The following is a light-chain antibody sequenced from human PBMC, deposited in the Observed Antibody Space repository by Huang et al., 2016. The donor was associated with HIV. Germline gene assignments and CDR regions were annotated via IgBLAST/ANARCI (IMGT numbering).Light chain of an antibody. CDR2: SAS. Sequence: DIQMTQSPSSLSASVGDSVTITCRASHDISNYLAWYQQKPGKIPQLLIYSASILQSGVAPRFSGSGSGTHFTLTISGLQPEDVGTYYCQKYNSAPPTFGQGTKVEVK. V-gene: IGKV1-27*01. CDR3: QKYNSAPPT. CDR1: HDISNY. J-gene: IGKJ1*01.